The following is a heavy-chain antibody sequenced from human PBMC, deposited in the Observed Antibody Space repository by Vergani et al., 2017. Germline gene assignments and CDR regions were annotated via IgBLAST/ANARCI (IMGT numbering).Heavy chain of an antibody. D-gene: IGHD2-15*01. V-gene: IGHV3-15*01. J-gene: IGHJ4*02. CDR1: GFTFSNAW. CDR2: IKSKTDGGTT. Sequence: EVQLVESGGGLVKPGGSLRLSCIVSGFTFSNAWMNWVRQAPGKGLEWVGRIKSKTDGGTTDYAAPVKGRFTISRDDSKNTLYMQMNSLKTEDTAVYYCTTDCSGGSCYWGDYWGQGTLVTVSS. CDR3: TTDCSGGSCYWGDY.